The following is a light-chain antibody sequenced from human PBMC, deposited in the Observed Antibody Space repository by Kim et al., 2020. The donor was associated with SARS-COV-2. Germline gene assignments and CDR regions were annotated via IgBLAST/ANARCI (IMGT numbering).Light chain of an antibody. CDR3: NSRDSSGNVV. CDR2: GKN. CDR1: SLRSYY. J-gene: IGLJ2*01. V-gene: IGLV3-19*01. Sequence: SSELTQDPAVSVALGQTVRITCQGDSLRSYYASWYQQKPGQAPVLVIYGKNNRPSGIPDRFSGSSSGNTASLTITRAQAEDEADYYCNSRDSSGNVVFGGGTQLTVL.